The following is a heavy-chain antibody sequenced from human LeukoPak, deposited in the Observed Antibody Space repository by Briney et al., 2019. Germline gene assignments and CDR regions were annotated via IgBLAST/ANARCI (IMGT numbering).Heavy chain of an antibody. Sequence: SETLSLTCDVPGGSFSGYLWSWIRQSPGKGLEWIGEVNYRGPPNYNPSLESRVTISVDTSKNQFSLKLSSVTAADTAVYYCARQTAYGSGPWGQGTLVTVSS. V-gene: IGHV4-34*01. D-gene: IGHD3-10*01. J-gene: IGHJ5*02. CDR2: VNYRGPP. CDR1: GGSFSGYL. CDR3: ARQTAYGSGP.